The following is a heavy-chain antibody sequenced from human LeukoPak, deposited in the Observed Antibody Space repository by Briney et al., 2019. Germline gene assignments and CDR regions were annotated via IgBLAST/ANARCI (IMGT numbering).Heavy chain of an antibody. Sequence: SETLSLTCAVYSGSFNGYYWSWIRQFPGKGLEWIGEINDSGNTNYNPSLKSRVTLSVDTSKNQFSLRLGSVTAADTAVYYCARRLGNDADSQVSDDWGQGILVTVSS. D-gene: IGHD6-19*01. V-gene: IGHV4-34*01. CDR2: INDSGNT. CDR3: ARRLGNDADSQVSDD. J-gene: IGHJ4*02. CDR1: SGSFNGYY.